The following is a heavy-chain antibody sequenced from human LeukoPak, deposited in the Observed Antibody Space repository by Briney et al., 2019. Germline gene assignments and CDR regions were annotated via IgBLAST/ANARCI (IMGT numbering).Heavy chain of an antibody. CDR2: MSYIGTA. D-gene: IGHD3-10*01. CDR1: GGSISSTSYY. J-gene: IGHJ5*02. V-gene: IGHV4-39*01. CDR3: ARQGTLTSRRGGPSWFDP. Sequence: PSETLSLTCTVSGGSISSTSYYWGWIRQPAGKGLEWIGSMSYIGTAYYNPSLKSRLTISVDTSNGQFSLKLTSVTAADTAVYYCARQGTLTSRRGGPSWFDPWGQGTLVTVSS.